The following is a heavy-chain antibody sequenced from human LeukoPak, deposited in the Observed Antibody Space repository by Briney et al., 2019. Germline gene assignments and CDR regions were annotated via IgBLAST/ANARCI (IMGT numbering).Heavy chain of an antibody. CDR3: VRHQRDYYYYMDV. CDR1: GGSFSGYY. Sequence: PSETLSLTCAVYGGSFSGYYWSWIRQPPGKGLEWIGEINHSGSTNYNPSLKSRVTISVDTSKNQFSLKLSSVTAADTAVYYCVRHQRDYYYYMDVWGKGTTVIISS. J-gene: IGHJ6*03. V-gene: IGHV4-34*01. CDR2: INHSGST.